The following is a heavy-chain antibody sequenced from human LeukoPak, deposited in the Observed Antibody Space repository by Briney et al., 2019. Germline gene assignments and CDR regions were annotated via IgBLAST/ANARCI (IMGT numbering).Heavy chain of an antibody. CDR2: ISSHGSSI. D-gene: IGHD2-8*01. J-gene: IGHJ3*02. CDR3: ARPTKDAFDI. V-gene: IGHV3-11*01. Sequence: GGSLRLSCAASGFSFSDYYVIWIRQAPGRGLEYVSYISSHGSSIHYADSVKGRFTISRDNANNSLFLQMNSLRAEDTAVYYCARPTKDAFDIWGQGTLVTVSS. CDR1: GFSFSDYY.